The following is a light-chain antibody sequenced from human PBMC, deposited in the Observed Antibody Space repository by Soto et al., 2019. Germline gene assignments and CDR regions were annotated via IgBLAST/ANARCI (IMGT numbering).Light chain of an antibody. CDR2: DVS. Sequence: QSALTQPPSASGSPGQSVTISCTGTSSDVGGYNSVSWYQQHPGKAPKLMIYDVSKRPSGVPDRFSGSKSGNTASLTVSGHQAEDEADYYCTSYGSSNTLVFGGGTKLTVL. CDR1: SSDVGGYNS. V-gene: IGLV2-8*01. J-gene: IGLJ3*02. CDR3: TSYGSSNTLV.